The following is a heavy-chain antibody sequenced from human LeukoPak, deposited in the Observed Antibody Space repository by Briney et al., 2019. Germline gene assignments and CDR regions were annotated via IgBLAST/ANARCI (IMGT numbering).Heavy chain of an antibody. CDR1: GFTVSSNY. V-gene: IGHV3-53*01. CDR2: ICCGDVT. D-gene: IGHD3-22*01. J-gene: IGHJ3*02. CDR3: ARDFPGRQVPDSIGYQPDAFDI. Sequence: QPGGSLRLSCAASGFTVSSNYMSWVRQAPGKGLEWVSVICCGDVTYYADSVKGRFTISRDNSKNTLYLQMNSLRAEDTAVYYCARDFPGRQVPDSIGYQPDAFDIWGQGTMVTVSS.